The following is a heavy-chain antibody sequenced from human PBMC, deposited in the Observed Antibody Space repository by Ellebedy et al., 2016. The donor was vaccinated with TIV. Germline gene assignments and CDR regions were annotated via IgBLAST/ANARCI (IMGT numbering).Heavy chain of an antibody. J-gene: IGHJ5*01. CDR3: ARLNWGRFAFDF. D-gene: IGHD7-27*01. Sequence: GGSLRLSXEASGFSFSNYWMSWVRQGPGKGLEWVANMKQDGSEKFYVDSVNGRFTISRDNAKNSLCLHLSSLRPEDTAVYYCARLNWGRFAFDFWGQGTLVTVSS. CDR1: GFSFSNYW. CDR2: MKQDGSEK. V-gene: IGHV3-7*01.